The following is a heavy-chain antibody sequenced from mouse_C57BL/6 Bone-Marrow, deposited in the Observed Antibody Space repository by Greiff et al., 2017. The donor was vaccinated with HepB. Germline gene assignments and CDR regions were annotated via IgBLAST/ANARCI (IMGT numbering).Heavy chain of an antibody. D-gene: IGHD1-1*01. CDR2: IYPGGGYT. CDR3: ARDDGSNYWYFDV. Sequence: QVQLKQSGAELVRPGTSVKMSCKASGYTFTNYWIGWAKQRPGHGLEWIGDIYPGGGYTNYNEKFKGKATLTADKSSSTAYMQFSSLTSEDSAIYYCARDDGSNYWYFDVWGTGTTVTVSS. V-gene: IGHV1-63*01. CDR1: GYTFTNYW. J-gene: IGHJ1*03.